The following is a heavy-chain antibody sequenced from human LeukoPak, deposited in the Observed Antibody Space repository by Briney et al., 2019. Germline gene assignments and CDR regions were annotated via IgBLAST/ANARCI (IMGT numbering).Heavy chain of an antibody. J-gene: IGHJ4*02. D-gene: IGHD1-26*01. Sequence: GGSLSLSCAASGFIFTNAWMSWVRQAPGKGVEWVSAICGSGGSTYYADSVKGRFTIHRDNSKNTLYRQMNSLRAEDTAVYYCAKESELVGATYFDYWGQGTLVTVSS. CDR3: AKESELVGATYFDY. CDR2: ICGSGGST. CDR1: GFIFTNAW. V-gene: IGHV3-23*01.